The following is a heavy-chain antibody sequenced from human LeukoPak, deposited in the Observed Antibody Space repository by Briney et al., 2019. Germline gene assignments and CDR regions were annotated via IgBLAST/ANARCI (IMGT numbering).Heavy chain of an antibody. D-gene: IGHD6-19*01. Sequence: GESLKISCKGSGYSFTSYWIGWVRQMPGKGLEWMGIIYPGDSDTRYSPSFQGQVTILADKFISTAYLQWSSLKASDTAMYYCARFSYSSGWYGGYWGQGTLVTVSS. CDR2: IYPGDSDT. V-gene: IGHV5-51*01. CDR1: GYSFTSYW. J-gene: IGHJ4*02. CDR3: ARFSYSSGWYGGY.